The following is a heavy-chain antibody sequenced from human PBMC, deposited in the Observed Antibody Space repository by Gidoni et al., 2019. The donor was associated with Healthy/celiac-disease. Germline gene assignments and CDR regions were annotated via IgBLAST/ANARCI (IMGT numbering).Heavy chain of an antibody. CDR3: ARVRTTVVPYFDY. Sequence: QVQLVESGGALVQPGRSLRLSCAASGFTFSSYAIWVRQAPGKGLEWVAVISYDGSNKYYADSVKGRFTISRDNSKNTLYLQMNRLRAEDTAVYYCARVRTTVVPYFDYWGQGTLVTVSS. V-gene: IGHV3-30-3*01. D-gene: IGHD4-17*01. CDR1: GFTFSSYA. CDR2: ISYDGSNK. J-gene: IGHJ4*02.